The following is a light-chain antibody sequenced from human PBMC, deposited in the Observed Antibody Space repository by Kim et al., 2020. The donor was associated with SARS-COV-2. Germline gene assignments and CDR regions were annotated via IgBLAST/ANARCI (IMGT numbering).Light chain of an antibody. CDR2: DVS. CDR3: CSYAGSYTYVV. V-gene: IGLV2-11*01. Sequence: SVTISCTVTSRDVGGYTSVSWYQQRQGKAPKLRIYDVSKRPSGVPDRFSGSKSGNTASLTISGLQAEDEADYYCCSYAGSYTYVVFGGGTQLTVL. CDR1: SRDVGGYTS. J-gene: IGLJ2*01.